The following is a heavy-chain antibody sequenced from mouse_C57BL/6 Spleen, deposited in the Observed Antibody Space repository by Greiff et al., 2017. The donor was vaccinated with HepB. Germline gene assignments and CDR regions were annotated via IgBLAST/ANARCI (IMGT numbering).Heavy chain of an antibody. V-gene: IGHV6-3*01. D-gene: IGHD4-1*01. Sequence: EVKLEESGGGLVQPGGSMKLSCVASGFTFSNYWMNWVRQSPEKGLEWVAQIRLKSDNYATHYAESVKGRFTISRDDSKSSVYLQMNNLRAEDTGIYYCTYLLNWDEGLEDYWGQGTTLTVSS. J-gene: IGHJ2*01. CDR1: GFTFSNYW. CDR2: IRLKSDNYAT. CDR3: TYLLNWDEGLEDY.